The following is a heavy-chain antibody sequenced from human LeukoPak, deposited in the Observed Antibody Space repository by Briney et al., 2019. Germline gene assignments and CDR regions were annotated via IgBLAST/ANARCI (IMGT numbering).Heavy chain of an antibody. CDR3: ARVAKHFRGGLSFYYMDV. Sequence: SETLSLTCTVSGGSLTNYYWSWIRQPPGKGLDWIGHIYYSGSTNYNPSLKSRVTISLDTSKNQFSLKVISVTAADTAVYYCARVAKHFRGGLSFYYMDVWGKGTTVTVSS. CDR1: GGSLTNYY. J-gene: IGHJ6*03. V-gene: IGHV4-59*01. CDR2: IYYSGST. D-gene: IGHD3-10*01.